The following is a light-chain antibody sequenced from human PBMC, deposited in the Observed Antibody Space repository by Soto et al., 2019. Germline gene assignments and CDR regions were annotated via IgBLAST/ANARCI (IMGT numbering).Light chain of an antibody. V-gene: IGKV2-28*01. Sequence: DIVMTQSPLSLPVPPGEPASISCRSSQSLLHSNGYNYLDWYLQKPGQSPQLLIYLGSNRASGVPDRFSGSGSGTDFTLKISRVEVEDVGVYYCMQALQTPWTFGQGTKVEIK. J-gene: IGKJ1*01. CDR3: MQALQTPWT. CDR2: LGS. CDR1: QSLLHSNGYNY.